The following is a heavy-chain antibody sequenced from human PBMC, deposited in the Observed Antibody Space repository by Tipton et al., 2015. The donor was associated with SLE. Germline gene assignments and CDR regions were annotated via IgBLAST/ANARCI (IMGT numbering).Heavy chain of an antibody. Sequence: SLRLSCAASGFTFSSYAMHWVRQAPGKGLEWVAVISYDGSNKYYADSVKGRLTISRDNSKNTLYLQMNSLRAEDTAVYYCARAAAGTDYWGQGTLVTVSS. CDR1: GFTFSSYA. CDR2: ISYDGSNK. D-gene: IGHD6-13*01. CDR3: ARAAAGTDY. V-gene: IGHV3-30*04. J-gene: IGHJ4*02.